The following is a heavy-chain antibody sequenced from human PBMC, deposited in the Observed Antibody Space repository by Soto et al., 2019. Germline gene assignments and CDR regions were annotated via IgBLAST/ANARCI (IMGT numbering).Heavy chain of an antibody. CDR3: ASSLFYGDYPFDY. CDR2: IIPILGIA. D-gene: IGHD4-17*01. CDR1: GGTFSSYT. J-gene: IGHJ4*02. V-gene: IGHV1-69*02. Sequence: GASVKVSCKASGGTFSSYTISWVRQAPGQGLEWMGRIIPILGIANYAQKFQGRVTITADKSTSTAYMELSSLRSEDTAVYYCASSLFYGDYPFDYWGQGTLVTVSS.